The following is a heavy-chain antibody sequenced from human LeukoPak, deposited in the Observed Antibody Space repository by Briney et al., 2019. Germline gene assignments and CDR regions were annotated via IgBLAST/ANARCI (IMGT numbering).Heavy chain of an antibody. Sequence: GGSLRLSCAASGFTFSSYSMNWVRQAPGKGLEWISHISTSGSKTDYADSVKGRFSISRDNARKSLYLQMNSLRAEDSAVYYCARRGALTGYDMYYYYYYALDVWGQGTTVTVSS. CDR2: ISTSGSKT. V-gene: IGHV3-48*04. J-gene: IGHJ6*02. D-gene: IGHD5-12*01. CDR3: ARRGALTGYDMYYYYYYALDV. CDR1: GFTFSSYS.